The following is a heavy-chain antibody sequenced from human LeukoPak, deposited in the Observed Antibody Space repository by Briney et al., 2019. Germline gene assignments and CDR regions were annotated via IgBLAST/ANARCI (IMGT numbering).Heavy chain of an antibody. D-gene: IGHD2-2*01. Sequence: GGSLRLSCAGSGFTFSSYAMTWVRQAPGKGLEWVSAISRSGGDTEYADSVKGRFTISRDNSKNALYMQMSSLRAEDAAVYYCTKCGTTCYANAFYIWGQGTMVTVSS. J-gene: IGHJ3*02. CDR2: ISRSGGDT. V-gene: IGHV3-23*01. CDR1: GFTFSSYA. CDR3: TKCGTTCYANAFYI.